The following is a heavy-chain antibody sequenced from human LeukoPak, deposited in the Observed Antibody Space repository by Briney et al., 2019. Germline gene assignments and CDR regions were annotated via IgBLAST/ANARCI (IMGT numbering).Heavy chain of an antibody. D-gene: IGHD1-26*01. CDR1: GFTFSSYT. Sequence: GGSLRLSCTASGFTFSSYTMSWVRQAPGKGLKWVSTITTGGPNTYYADSVKGRFTVSRDNSKNTLYLQMNSLRAEDTAVYYCAMEGYSGNYPAYWGQGTLVTVSS. V-gene: IGHV3-23*01. J-gene: IGHJ4*02. CDR2: ITTGGPNT. CDR3: AMEGYSGNYPAY.